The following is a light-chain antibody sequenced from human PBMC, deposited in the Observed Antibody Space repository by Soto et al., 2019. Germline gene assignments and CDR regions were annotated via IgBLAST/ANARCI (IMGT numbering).Light chain of an antibody. CDR1: QGIGKD. CDR2: GAS. Sequence: EIKMTQSPSSLSASVGARVPINCRASQGIGKDLGWYQQKPGKAPVILISGASDLQSGVPSRFSGSGSGTEFTLTISSLQPDDFATYYCQQYNSYWTLGQGTKVDIK. V-gene: IGKV1-17*01. J-gene: IGKJ1*01. CDR3: QQYNSYWT.